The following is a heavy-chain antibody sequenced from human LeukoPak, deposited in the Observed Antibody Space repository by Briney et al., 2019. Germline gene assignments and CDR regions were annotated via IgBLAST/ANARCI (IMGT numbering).Heavy chain of an antibody. CDR1: GASITSNFYY. J-gene: IGHJ5*02. Sequence: SETLSLTCTVSGASITSNFYYWGWIRQPPGKGLEWIGSISYSGSTFYNPSLESRIIISVDTSKSQFSLKLSSVTAADTAVYYCARVSMVRGLTGWFDPWGQGTLVTVSS. D-gene: IGHD3-10*01. V-gene: IGHV4-39*07. CDR3: ARVSMVRGLTGWFDP. CDR2: ISYSGST.